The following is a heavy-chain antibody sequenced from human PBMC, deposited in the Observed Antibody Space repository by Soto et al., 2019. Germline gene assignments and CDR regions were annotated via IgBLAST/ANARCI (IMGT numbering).Heavy chain of an antibody. CDR2: IYYSGST. D-gene: IGHD2-2*01. J-gene: IGHJ4*02. V-gene: IGHV4-31*03. Sequence: PSETLSLTCTFSGGSIISGGYYWSWIRQHPGKGLEWIGYIYYSGSTYYNPSLKSRVTISVDTSKNQFSLKLSSVTAADTAVYYCARVANYCSSTSCSSRAFDYWGQGTLVTVSS. CDR3: ARVANYCSSTSCSSRAFDY. CDR1: GGSIISGGYY.